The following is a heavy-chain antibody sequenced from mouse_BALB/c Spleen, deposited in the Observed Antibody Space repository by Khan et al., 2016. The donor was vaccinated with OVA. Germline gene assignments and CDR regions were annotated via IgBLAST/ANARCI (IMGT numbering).Heavy chain of an antibody. V-gene: IGHV1-87*01. CDR2: IFLGDGDT. J-gene: IGHJ2*01. CDR3: ASHYGNYFDY. D-gene: IGHD2-1*01. CDR1: AYTFTRYW. Sequence: QVQLQQSGAELARPGTSAKLSSKALAYTFTRYWMQWIKQRPGQGLELIGAIFLGDGDTKYTQNFKGKATLTADKSSSTAYMQLTSLASEDSAVYYCASHYGNYFDYWGQGTTLSVSS.